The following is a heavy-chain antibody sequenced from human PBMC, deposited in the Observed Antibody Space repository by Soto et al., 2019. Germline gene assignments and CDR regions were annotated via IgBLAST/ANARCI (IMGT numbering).Heavy chain of an antibody. CDR2: ISYDGSNK. J-gene: IGHJ5*02. CDR3: ARSLTTRSTWFDP. CDR1: GFTFSSYG. D-gene: IGHD4-17*01. Sequence: QVQLVESGGGVVQPGRSLRLSCAASGFTFSSYGMHWVRQAPGKGLEWVAVISYDGSNKYYADSVKGRFTISRDNSKNTLYLQMNSLRAEDTAVYYCARSLTTRSTWFDPWGQGTLVTVSS. V-gene: IGHV3-30*03.